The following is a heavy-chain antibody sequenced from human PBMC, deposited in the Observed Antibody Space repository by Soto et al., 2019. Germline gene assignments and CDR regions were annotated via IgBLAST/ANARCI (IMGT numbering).Heavy chain of an antibody. CDR3: ARDSPLSLTGTTGYFDY. CDR1: GGSISSGGYY. J-gene: IGHJ4*02. V-gene: IGHV4-31*03. CDR2: IYYSGST. Sequence: QVQLQESGPGLVKPSQTLSLTCTVSGGSISSGGYYWSWIRQHPGKGLEWIGYIYYSGSTYYNPSLKSRVTISVDTSKNQFSLKLSSVTAADTAVYYCARDSPLSLTGTTGYFDYWGQGTLVTVSS. D-gene: IGHD1-7*01.